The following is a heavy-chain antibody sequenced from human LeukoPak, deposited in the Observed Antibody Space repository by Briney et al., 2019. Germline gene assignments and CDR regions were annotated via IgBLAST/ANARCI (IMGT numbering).Heavy chain of an antibody. D-gene: IGHD6-19*01. CDR1: GYTFTGYY. J-gene: IGHJ3*02. V-gene: IGHV1-2*02. CDR3: AREYSSGWNDAFDI. CDR2: INSNSGSK. Sequence: ASVKVSCKASGYTFTGYYMHWVRQAPGQGLEWMGWINSNSGSKNYAQKFQGRVTMTRDTSISTAYMELSRLRSDDTAVYYCAREYSSGWNDAFDIWGQGTMVTVSS.